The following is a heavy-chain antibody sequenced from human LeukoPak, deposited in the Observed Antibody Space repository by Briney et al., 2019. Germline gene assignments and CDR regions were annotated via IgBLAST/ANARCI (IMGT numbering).Heavy chain of an antibody. CDR2: ISSNGGST. Sequence: PGGSLRLSCSASGFTFSSYAMHWVRQAPGKGLEYVSVISSNGGSTYYADSVKGRFTISRDNSKNTLYLQMSSLRAEDTAVYYCAKPFDYWGQGTLDTVSS. J-gene: IGHJ4*02. CDR3: AKPFDY. CDR1: GFTFSSYA. V-gene: IGHV3-64D*09.